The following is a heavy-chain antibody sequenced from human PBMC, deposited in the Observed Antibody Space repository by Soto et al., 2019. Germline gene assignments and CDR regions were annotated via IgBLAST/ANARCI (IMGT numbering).Heavy chain of an antibody. CDR2: IHYSGNA. D-gene: IGHD2-21*02. CDR1: GGSINTYNLF. Sequence: SETLYLTCTVSGGSINTYNLFWAWIRQPPGKGLEWIASIHYSGNAYYNPSLTSRVTISRDTSKNRVSLELSSVTAADTAVYYCARVNVTLDFWGQGTLVTVSS. CDR3: ARVNVTLDF. J-gene: IGHJ4*02. V-gene: IGHV4-39*01.